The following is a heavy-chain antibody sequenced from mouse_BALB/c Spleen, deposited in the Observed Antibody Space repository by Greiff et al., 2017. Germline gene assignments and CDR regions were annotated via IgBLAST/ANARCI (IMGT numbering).Heavy chain of an antibody. CDR2: IHYSGST. CDR1: GYSITSGYS. Sequence: EVQLQDSGPDLVKPSQSLSLTCTVTGYSITSGYSWHWIRQFPGNKLEWMGYIHYSGSTNYNPSLKSRISITRDTSKNQFFLQLNSVTTEDTATYYCARVAYYRYDGRAWFAYWGQGTLVTVSA. V-gene: IGHV3-1*02. J-gene: IGHJ3*01. D-gene: IGHD2-14*01. CDR3: ARVAYYRYDGRAWFAY.